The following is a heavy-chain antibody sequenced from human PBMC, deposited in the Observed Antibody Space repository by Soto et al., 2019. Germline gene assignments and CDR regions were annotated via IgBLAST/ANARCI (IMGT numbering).Heavy chain of an antibody. CDR2: IIPIFGTA. CDR3: AYSIRRITMIVVVMETWFDP. V-gene: IGHV1-69*06. Sequence: GASVKVSCKASGGTFSSYAISWVRQAPGQGLEWMGGIIPIFGTANYAQKFQGRVTITADKSTSTAYMELSSLRSEDTAVYYCAYSIRRITMIVVVMETWFDPWGQGTLVTVSS. CDR1: GGTFSSYA. J-gene: IGHJ5*02. D-gene: IGHD3-22*01.